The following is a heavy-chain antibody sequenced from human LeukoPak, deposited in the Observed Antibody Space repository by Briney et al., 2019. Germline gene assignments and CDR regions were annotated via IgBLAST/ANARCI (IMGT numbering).Heavy chain of an antibody. CDR2: IRYDGSNK. V-gene: IGHV3-30*02. J-gene: IGHJ4*02. Sequence: GGSLRLSCAASGFTFSSYGMHWVRQAPGKGLEWVAFIRYDGSNKYYADSVKGRFTISRDNSKNTLYLQMNSLRAEDTAVYYCAKDHRNDYVWGRAAYFDYRGQGTLVTVSS. D-gene: IGHD3-16*01. CDR1: GFTFSSYG. CDR3: AKDHRNDYVWGRAAYFDY.